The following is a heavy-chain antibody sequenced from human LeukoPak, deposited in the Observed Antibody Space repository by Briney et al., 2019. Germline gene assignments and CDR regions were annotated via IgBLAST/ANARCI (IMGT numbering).Heavy chain of an antibody. V-gene: IGHV1-46*01. D-gene: IGHD5-12*01. CDR3: ARGAPTSRIGAGRFDY. Sequence: ASVKVSCKAFGYSLTNYYLHWVRQAPGQGLEWMGEINPSGGSTSYAQKFQGRITVTRDTYTNTVYMDLSSLRSEDTATYYCARGAPTSRIGAGRFDYWGQGSLLAVAS. CDR1: GYSLTNYY. CDR2: INPSGGST. J-gene: IGHJ4*02.